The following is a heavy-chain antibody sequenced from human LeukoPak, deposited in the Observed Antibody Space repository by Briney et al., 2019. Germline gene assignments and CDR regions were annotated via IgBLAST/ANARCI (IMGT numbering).Heavy chain of an antibody. Sequence: GGSLRLSCAASGFTFSSYGMHWVRQAPGKGLEWVAVIWYDGSNKYYADSVKGRFTIPRDNSKNTLYLQMNSLRAEDTAVYYCARDVYGGNSGYDYWGQGTLVTVSS. D-gene: IGHD4-23*01. CDR2: IWYDGSNK. V-gene: IGHV3-33*01. J-gene: IGHJ4*02. CDR3: ARDVYGGNSGYDY. CDR1: GFTFSSYG.